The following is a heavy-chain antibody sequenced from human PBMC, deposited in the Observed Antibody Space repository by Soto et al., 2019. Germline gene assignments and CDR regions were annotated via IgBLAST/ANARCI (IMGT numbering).Heavy chain of an antibody. V-gene: IGHV1-46*01. CDR1: GYTFTSYY. Sequence: QVQLVQSGAEVKKPGASVKVSCKASGYTFTSYYMHWVRQAPGQGLEWMGIINPSGGSTSYAQKFQGRVTMTRDTSTSTAYMELRSLRSDDTAVYYCRVVVTGDFDYWGQGTLVTVSS. D-gene: IGHD2-21*02. CDR3: RVVVTGDFDY. CDR2: INPSGGST. J-gene: IGHJ4*02.